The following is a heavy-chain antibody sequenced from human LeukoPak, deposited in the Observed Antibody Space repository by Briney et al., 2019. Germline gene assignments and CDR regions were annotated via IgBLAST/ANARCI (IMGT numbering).Heavy chain of an antibody. V-gene: IGHV4-39*07. CDR1: GASISSSPYY. CDR3: APPPYYYEANGYSVA. J-gene: IGHJ5*02. D-gene: IGHD3-22*01. CDR2: VYYSGST. Sequence: PSETLSLTCTVSGASISSSPYYWGWVRQPPEKGLEWLGSVYYSGSTYYGPSLKSRVTISVNPSKNQFSLNLSSVTAAATAVYYCAPPPYYYEANGYSVAWGQGTLVTVSS.